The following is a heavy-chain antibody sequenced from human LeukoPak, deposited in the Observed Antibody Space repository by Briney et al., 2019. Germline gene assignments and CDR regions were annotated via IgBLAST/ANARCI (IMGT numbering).Heavy chain of an antibody. CDR3: ARDTLFDY. Sequence: GGSLRLSCAASGFTFSSYGMHGVRHAPDKGLEWVAVIWYDGSNKYYADSVKGRFTISRDNSKNTLYLQMNSLRAEDTAVYYCARDTLFDYWGQGTLVTVSS. J-gene: IGHJ4*02. CDR2: IWYDGSNK. V-gene: IGHV3-33*01. CDR1: GFTFSSYG.